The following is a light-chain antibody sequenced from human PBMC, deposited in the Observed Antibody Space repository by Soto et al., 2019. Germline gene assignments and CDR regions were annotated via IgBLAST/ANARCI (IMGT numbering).Light chain of an antibody. Sequence: QSVLTQPPSASASLGASVTLTCTLSSVYSNYNVDWYQQRLGKGPPYVMRVGTGGIVGAKGEGIPDRFSVLGSGLHRFLTITNIQEEDEADYNCGSDHNRGNNFVHVFGPGTKLNVL. V-gene: IGLV9-49*01. J-gene: IGLJ1*01. CDR3: GSDHNRGNNFVHV. CDR1: SVYSNYN. CDR2: VGTGGIVG.